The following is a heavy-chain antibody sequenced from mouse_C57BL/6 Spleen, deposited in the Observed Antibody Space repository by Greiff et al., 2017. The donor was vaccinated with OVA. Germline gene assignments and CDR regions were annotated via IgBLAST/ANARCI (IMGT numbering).Heavy chain of an antibody. D-gene: IGHD2-4*01. Sequence: QVQLQQPGAELVRPGSSVKLSCKASGYTFTSYWMHWVKQRPIQGLEWIGNIDPSDSETHYNQKFKDKATLTVDKSSSTAYMQLSSLTSEDSAVDYCARSAHYDPSAMDYWGQGTSVTVSS. CDR1: GYTFTSYW. CDR3: ARSAHYDPSAMDY. CDR2: IDPSDSET. V-gene: IGHV1-52*01. J-gene: IGHJ4*01.